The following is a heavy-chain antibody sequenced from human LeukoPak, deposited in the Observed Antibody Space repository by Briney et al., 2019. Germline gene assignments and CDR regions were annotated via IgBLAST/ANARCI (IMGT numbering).Heavy chain of an antibody. J-gene: IGHJ6*02. CDR1: GGTFTKNA. CDR3: ARVQAVGVPVAIDAYYDYGMDV. V-gene: IGHV1-69*10. CDR2: VIPVVGVT. Sequence: SVKVSCKASGGTFTKNALNWVRQAPGQGLEWMGRVIPVVGVTRNAQKFQGRLTITADTPSTTAYMELSSLTSEDTAVYYCARVQAVGVPVAIDAYYDYGMDVWGQGTTVTVSS. D-gene: IGHD2-2*02.